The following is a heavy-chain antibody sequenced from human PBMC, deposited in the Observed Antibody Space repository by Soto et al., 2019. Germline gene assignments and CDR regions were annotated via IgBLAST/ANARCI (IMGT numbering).Heavy chain of an antibody. Sequence: EVQLLESGGELVQPGGSLRLSCAASGFTFSSYAMIWVRQDPRKGLGWVSTVDRSGSNTYYTDSVKGRFTISRDNSNYTLFLQMNSLTAADTALYYCAKIGDPTYGNWYFDLWGRGTLITVSS. V-gene: IGHV3-23*01. D-gene: IGHD3-10*01. CDR3: AKIGDPTYGNWYFDL. CDR2: VDRSGSNT. J-gene: IGHJ2*01. CDR1: GFTFSSYA.